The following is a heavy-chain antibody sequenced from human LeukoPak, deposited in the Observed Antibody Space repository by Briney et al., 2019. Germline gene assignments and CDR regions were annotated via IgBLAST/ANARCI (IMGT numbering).Heavy chain of an antibody. CDR2: INPNSGGT. CDR3: ARDHNMAGLDDY. Sequence: ASVKVSCKASGYTFTGYYMHWVRQAPGQGLEWMGWINPNSGGTNYAQKFQGRVTMTRDTSISTAYMELSRLRSDDTAVYYCARDHNMAGLDDYWGQGTLVTVSS. V-gene: IGHV1-2*02. D-gene: IGHD6-19*01. CDR1: GYTFTGYY. J-gene: IGHJ4*02.